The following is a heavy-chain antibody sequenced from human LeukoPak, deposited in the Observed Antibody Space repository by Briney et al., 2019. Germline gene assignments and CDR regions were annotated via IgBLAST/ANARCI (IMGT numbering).Heavy chain of an antibody. J-gene: IGHJ4*02. Sequence: PGGSLRLSCAVSGFTFSNDWMHWVRQAPGKGLVWVSRISGDGTTINYADSVKGRFTISRDNAKKTLYLQMDSLRAEDTAVYYCAGTWSFDYWGQGTLVTLSS. D-gene: IGHD2-15*01. CDR2: ISGDGTTI. CDR1: GFTFSNDW. V-gene: IGHV3-74*01. CDR3: AGTWSFDY.